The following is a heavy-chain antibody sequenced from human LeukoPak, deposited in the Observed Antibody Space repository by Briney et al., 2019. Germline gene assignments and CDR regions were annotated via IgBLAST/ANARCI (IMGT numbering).Heavy chain of an antibody. D-gene: IGHD3-16*02. CDR2: IYHSGST. CDR3: ARGNWVNDYVWGSYRYTVSSHFDY. CDR1: GGSISSSNW. Sequence: SGTLSLTCAVSGGSISSSNWWSWVRQPPGKGLEWIGEIYHSGSTNYNPSLKSRVTISVDTSKNQFSLKLSSVTAADTAVYYCARGNWVNDYVWGSYRYTVSSHFDYWGQGTLVTVSS. J-gene: IGHJ4*02. V-gene: IGHV4-4*02.